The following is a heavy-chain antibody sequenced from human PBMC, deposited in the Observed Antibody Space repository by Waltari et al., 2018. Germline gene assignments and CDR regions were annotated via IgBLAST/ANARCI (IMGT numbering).Heavy chain of an antibody. V-gene: IGHV4-34*01. Sequence: QVQLQQWGAGLLKPSETLSLTCAVYGGSFSGYYWSWIRQPPGKGLEWIGEINHSGSTSSTPSLKSRVTISVDTSKNQFSLKLSSVTAADTAVYYCARGARYVVQGVITRERWVDVWGKGTTVTVSS. CDR3: ARGARYVVQGVITRERWVDV. J-gene: IGHJ6*04. CDR2: INHSGST. CDR1: GGSFSGYY. D-gene: IGHD3-10*01.